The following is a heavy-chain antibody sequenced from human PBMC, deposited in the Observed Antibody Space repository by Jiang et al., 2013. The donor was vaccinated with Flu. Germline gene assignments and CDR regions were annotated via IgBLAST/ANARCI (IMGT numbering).Heavy chain of an antibody. D-gene: IGHD2-2*01. CDR3: AKDQKYQLLLDSYYGMDV. J-gene: IGHJ6*02. Sequence: GAEVKKPGASVKVSCKASGYTFTSYAVHWVRQAPGQRLEWMGWISAGNGNTIYSQKFQGRVTITRDTSASTANMELSSLRSEDTAVYYCAKDQKYQLLLDSYYGMDVWGQGTPVTVSS. CDR1: GYTFTSYA. V-gene: IGHV1-3*01. CDR2: ISAGNGNT.